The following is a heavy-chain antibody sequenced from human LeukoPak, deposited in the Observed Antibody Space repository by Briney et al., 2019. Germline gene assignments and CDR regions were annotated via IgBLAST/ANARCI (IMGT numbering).Heavy chain of an antibody. V-gene: IGHV3-21*01. CDR2: ISNSSSYI. CDR3: ARIVGVGYFDY. D-gene: IGHD2-15*01. J-gene: IGHJ4*02. CDR1: GFTFSSYS. Sequence: GGSLRLSCAASGFTFSSYSMNWVRQAPGKGLEWVSSISNSSSYIYYADSVKGRFTISRDNAKNSLYLQMNSLRAEDTAVYYCARIVGVGYFDYWGQGTLVTVSS.